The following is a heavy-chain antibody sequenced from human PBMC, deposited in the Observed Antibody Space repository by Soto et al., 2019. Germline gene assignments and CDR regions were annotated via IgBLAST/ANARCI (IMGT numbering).Heavy chain of an antibody. Sequence: QVQLVQSGAEVEKPGASVKVSCKASGYTFTNYAVHWVRQAPGQRLEWMGWINAGNGNTRFSQNLQGRVTITGDTSARTVYMELSSLRSEDTAVYYCARGHLAVVPVASWFYYMDVWGKGTTVTVSS. V-gene: IGHV1-3*01. CDR1: GYTFTNYA. CDR3: ARGHLAVVPVASWFYYMDV. CDR2: INAGNGNT. D-gene: IGHD2-2*01. J-gene: IGHJ6*03.